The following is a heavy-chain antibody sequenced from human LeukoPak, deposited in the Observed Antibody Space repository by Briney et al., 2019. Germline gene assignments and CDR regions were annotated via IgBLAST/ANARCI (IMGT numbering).Heavy chain of an antibody. D-gene: IGHD4-23*01. CDR3: ARLSVVKPFNWFDP. V-gene: IGHV3-74*01. Sequence: GGSLRLSCAASGFTFSSYWMHWVRQAPGKGLVWVSRINSDGSSTSYADSVKGRFTISRDNAKNTLYLQMNSLRAEDTAVYYCARLSVVKPFNWFDPWGQGTLVTVSS. J-gene: IGHJ5*02. CDR2: INSDGSST. CDR1: GFTFSSYW.